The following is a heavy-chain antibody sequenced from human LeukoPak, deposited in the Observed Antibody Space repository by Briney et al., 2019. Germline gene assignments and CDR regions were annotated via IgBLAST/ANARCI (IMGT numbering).Heavy chain of an antibody. V-gene: IGHV1-46*01. CDR1: GYTFTSYY. Sequence: ASVKVPCKASGYTFTSYYMHWVRQAPGQGLEWMGIINPSGGSTSYAQKFQGRVTMTRDTSTSTVYMELSSLRSEDTAVYYCARNFDYGGYFSVGGWFDPWGQGTLVTVSS. CDR2: INPSGGST. J-gene: IGHJ5*02. CDR3: ARNFDYGGYFSVGGWFDP. D-gene: IGHD4-17*01.